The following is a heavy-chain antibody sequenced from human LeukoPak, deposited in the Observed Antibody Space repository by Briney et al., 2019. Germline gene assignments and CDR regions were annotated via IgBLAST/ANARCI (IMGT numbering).Heavy chain of an antibody. J-gene: IGHJ4*02. CDR1: GGTFSNYA. CDR3: ARVSDHADY. Sequence: ASVTVSYKASGGTFSNYAISWVRQAPGQGLEWMGGIIPIFGTANYAQKFQGRVTITADKSTSTAYMELSSLRSEDTAVYYCARVSDHADYWGQGTLVTVSS. CDR2: IIPIFGTA. D-gene: IGHD2/OR15-2a*01. V-gene: IGHV1-69*06.